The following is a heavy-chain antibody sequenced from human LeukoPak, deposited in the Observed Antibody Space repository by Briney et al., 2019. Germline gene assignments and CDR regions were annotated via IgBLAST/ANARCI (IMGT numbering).Heavy chain of an antibody. D-gene: IGHD3-10*01. Sequence: WVXQAXGQXXXWMGWMNPNSGNTGYAQKFQGRVTMTRNTSISTAYMELSSLRSEDTAVYYCARGIRAAQRTGNYWGQGTLVTVSS. V-gene: IGHV1-8*01. CDR2: MNPNSGNT. J-gene: IGHJ4*02. CDR3: ARGIRAAQRTGNY.